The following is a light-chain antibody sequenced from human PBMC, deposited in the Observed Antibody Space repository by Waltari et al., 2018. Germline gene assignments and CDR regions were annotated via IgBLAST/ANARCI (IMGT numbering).Light chain of an antibody. CDR2: EGS. J-gene: IGLJ2*01. CDR1: SSDVGTYNL. Sequence: QSALTQPASVSGSPGQSITISCTGTSSDVGTYNLVSWYQQHAGKAPKLMIYEGSKQPCGFSKRFSASKCCNTASLTISGLQAEDEADYYCCSYVGRTTYVVFGGGTKLTVL. CDR3: CSYVGRTTYVV. V-gene: IGLV2-23*01.